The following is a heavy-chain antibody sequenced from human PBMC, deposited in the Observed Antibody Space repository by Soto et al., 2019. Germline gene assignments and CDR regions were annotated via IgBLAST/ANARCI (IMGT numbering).Heavy chain of an antibody. CDR3: AREWAGLDY. CDR1: GGSISSYY. D-gene: IGHD6-19*01. J-gene: IGHJ4*02. Sequence: LLQLPETLSLTCTVSGGSISSYYWSWIRQPPGKGLEWIGYIYYSGSTNYNPSLKSRVTISVDTSKNQFSLKLSSVTAADTAVYYCAREWAGLDYWGQGTLVTVSS. CDR2: IYYSGST. V-gene: IGHV4-59*01.